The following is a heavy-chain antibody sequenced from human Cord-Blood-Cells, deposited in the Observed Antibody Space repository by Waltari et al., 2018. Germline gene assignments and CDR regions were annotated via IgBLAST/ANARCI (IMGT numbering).Heavy chain of an antibody. CDR2: INPTSGGK. Sequence: QVQLVQSGAEVKKPGASVKVSCKASGYTLPGYYMHWVRQAPGQGLEWLGWINPTSGGKNNAQKFQGRVTMTRDTSISTAYMELSRRRSDDTAVYYCARDIERAELGIGYWGQGTLVTVSS. V-gene: IGHV1-2*02. CDR3: ARDIERAELGIGY. J-gene: IGHJ4*02. D-gene: IGHD7-27*01. CDR1: GYTLPGYY.